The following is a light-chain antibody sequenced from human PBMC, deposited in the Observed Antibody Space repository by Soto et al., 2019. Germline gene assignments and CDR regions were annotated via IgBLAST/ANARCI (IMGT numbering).Light chain of an antibody. CDR2: GAS. J-gene: IGKJ2*01. Sequence: EIVMTQSPATLSVSRGERATLSCRASQSVSSNLAWYQQKPGQAPRLLIYGASTRATGIPARFSGSGSGTEFTLTISSLQSEDFAVYYCQQYNNWPPYTFGQGTKLEIK. V-gene: IGKV3-15*01. CDR3: QQYNNWPPYT. CDR1: QSVSSN.